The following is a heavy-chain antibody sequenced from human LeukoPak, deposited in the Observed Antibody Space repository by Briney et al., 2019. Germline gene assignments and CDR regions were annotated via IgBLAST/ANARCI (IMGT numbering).Heavy chain of an antibody. Sequence: GGSLRLSCVASGFTFSSYEMNWVRQAPGKGLEWVSYIDSSGSNIHYADSVKGRFTISRDNAKNSLYLQMNSLRAEDTAVYYCARTKEMASISYFDSWGQGTLVTVSS. CDR2: IDSSGSNI. V-gene: IGHV3-48*03. CDR1: GFTFSSYE. CDR3: ARTKEMASISYFDS. J-gene: IGHJ4*02. D-gene: IGHD5-24*01.